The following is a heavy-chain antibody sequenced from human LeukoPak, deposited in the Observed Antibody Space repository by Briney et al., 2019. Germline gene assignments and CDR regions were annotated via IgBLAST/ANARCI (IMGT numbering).Heavy chain of an antibody. CDR3: ARGGAADAFDI. Sequence: PGGSLRLSCAAFGFTFSSYSMNWVRQAPGKGLEWVSYISSSSSTIYYADSVKGRFTISRDNAKNSLYLQMNSLRAEDTAVYYCARGGAADAFDIWGQGTMVTVSS. CDR1: GFTFSSYS. J-gene: IGHJ3*02. CDR2: ISSSSSTI. D-gene: IGHD6-25*01. V-gene: IGHV3-48*01.